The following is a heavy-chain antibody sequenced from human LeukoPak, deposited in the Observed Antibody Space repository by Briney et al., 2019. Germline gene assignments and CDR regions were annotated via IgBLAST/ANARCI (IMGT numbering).Heavy chain of an antibody. CDR3: ARDTIAVAGSGLDY. J-gene: IGHJ4*02. D-gene: IGHD6-19*01. CDR2: ISGYNGNA. V-gene: IGHV1-18*01. Sequence: ASVKVSCKASGYTFTSYGISWERRAPGQGLEWMGWISGYNGNAYYAQKFQGRATMTTDTSTSTVYMEVRSLRSDDTAVYYCARDTIAVAGSGLDYWGQGTLVTVSS. CDR1: GYTFTSYG.